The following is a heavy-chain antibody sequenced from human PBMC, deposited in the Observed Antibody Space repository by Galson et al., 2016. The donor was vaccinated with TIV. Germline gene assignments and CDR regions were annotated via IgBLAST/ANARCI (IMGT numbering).Heavy chain of an antibody. CDR3: ATSTVGENIYYYGMDV. J-gene: IGHJ6*02. V-gene: IGHV3-30-3*01. CDR2: ISYDGTNK. CDR1: GISFSRNA. Sequence: SLRLSCAGSGISFSRNAMHWVRQAPGRGLEWVAVISYDGTNKYYADSVKGRLTISRDNSKNTLYLQMNSLKTEDTAVYYCATSTVGENIYYYGMDVWGQGTTVTVSS. D-gene: IGHD1-26*01.